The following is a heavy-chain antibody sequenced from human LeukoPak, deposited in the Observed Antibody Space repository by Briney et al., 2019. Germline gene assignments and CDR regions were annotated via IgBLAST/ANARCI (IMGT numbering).Heavy chain of an antibody. CDR2: IIPIFGTA. V-gene: IGHV1-69*06. CDR1: GGTFSSYA. CDR3: ARSSGYNEEFDY. Sequence: SVKVSCKASGGTFSSYAISWVRQAPGQGLEWMGGIIPIFGTANYAQKFQGRVTITADKSTSTAYMELSSLRSEDTAVYYCARSSGYNEEFDYWGQGTLVTVSS. J-gene: IGHJ4*02. D-gene: IGHD5-12*01.